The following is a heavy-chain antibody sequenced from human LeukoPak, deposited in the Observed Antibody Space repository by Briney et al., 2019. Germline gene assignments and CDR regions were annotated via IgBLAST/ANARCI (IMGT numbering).Heavy chain of an antibody. V-gene: IGHV3-21*01. CDR1: GFTFSSYS. CDR3: ARGSYDYGDYVPYYYYYMDV. Sequence: PGGSLRLSCAASGFTFSSYSMNWVRQAPGKGLEWVSSISSSSYIYYADSVKGRFTISRDNAKNSLYLQMNSLRAEDTAVYYCARGSYDYGDYVPYYYYYMDVWGKGTTVTVSS. J-gene: IGHJ6*03. CDR2: ISSSSYI. D-gene: IGHD4-17*01.